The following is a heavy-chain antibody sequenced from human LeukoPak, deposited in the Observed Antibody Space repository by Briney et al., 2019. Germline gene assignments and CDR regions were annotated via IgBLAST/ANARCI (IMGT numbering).Heavy chain of an antibody. J-gene: IGHJ4*02. D-gene: IGHD6-13*01. CDR3: VRVAAAGKGGLDY. V-gene: IGHV3-64D*09. CDR2: ISSNGGST. CDR1: GFTFSSYA. Sequence: GESLRLSCSASGFTFSSYAMHWVRQAPGKGLEYVSAISSNGGSTYYADSVKGRFTISRDNSKNTLYLQMSSLRAEDTAVYYCVRVAAAGKGGLDYWGQGTLVTVSS.